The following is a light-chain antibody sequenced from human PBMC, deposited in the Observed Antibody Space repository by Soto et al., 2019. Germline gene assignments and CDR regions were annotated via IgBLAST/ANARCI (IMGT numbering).Light chain of an antibody. V-gene: IGLV2-23*02. CDR2: EVN. J-gene: IGLJ1*01. Sequence: QSVLTQPASVSGSPGQSITISCTGTSTNVGSDKLVSWYQQHPGKAPKLMIFEVNKRPSGVSNRFSGSKSGNTASLTISGLKVEEEADYYCCSSGGSPTYVFGTGTKLTVL. CDR1: STNVGSDKL. CDR3: CSSGGSPTYV.